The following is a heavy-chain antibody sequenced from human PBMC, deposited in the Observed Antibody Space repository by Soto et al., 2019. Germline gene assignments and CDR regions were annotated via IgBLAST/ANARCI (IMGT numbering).Heavy chain of an antibody. CDR2: IYYSGST. D-gene: IGHD2-15*01. V-gene: IGHV4-39*01. J-gene: IGHJ6*02. Sequence: SETLSLTCTVSGGSISSGDYYWGWIRQPPGKGLEWIGSIYYSGSTYYNPSLKSRVTISVDTSKNQFSLKLSSVTAADTAMYYCARGGYCSGASCAYMGHYYYYGMDVWGQGTTVTVSS. CDR3: ARGGYCSGASCAYMGHYYYYGMDV. CDR1: GGSISSGDYY.